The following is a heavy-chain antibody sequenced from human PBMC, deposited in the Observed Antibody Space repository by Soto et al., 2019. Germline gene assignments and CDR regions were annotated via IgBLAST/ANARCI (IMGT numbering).Heavy chain of an antibody. CDR2: ITWNSGTI. Sequence: EVQLVESGGGLVQAGRSLRLSCAASGFTFDDYAMHWVRQTPGRGLEWVSGITWNSGTIGYADSVKGRVTISRDNAKNSLYLQMNSLRDDDTAIYYCARRHRPSYTSDYWGQGTLVTVSS. J-gene: IGHJ4*02. CDR3: ARRHRPSYTSDY. D-gene: IGHD4-4*01. V-gene: IGHV3-9*01. CDR1: GFTFDDYA.